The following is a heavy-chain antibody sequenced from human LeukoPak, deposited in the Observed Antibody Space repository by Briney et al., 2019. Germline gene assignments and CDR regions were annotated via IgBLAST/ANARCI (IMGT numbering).Heavy chain of an antibody. CDR2: IYYSGST. CDR1: GGSISTSSYY. J-gene: IGHJ5*02. V-gene: IGHV4-39*01. CDR3: ARGETWFDP. Sequence: PSETLSLTCTVSGGSISTSSYYWGWIRQPPGKGLEWIGSIYYSGSTYYNPSLKSRVTISVDTSKNQFSLELSSVTAADTAVYYCARGETWFDPWGQGTLVTVSS.